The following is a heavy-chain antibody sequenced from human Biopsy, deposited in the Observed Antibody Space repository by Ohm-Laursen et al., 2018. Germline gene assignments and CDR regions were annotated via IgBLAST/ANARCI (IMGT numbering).Heavy chain of an antibody. Sequence: SDTLSLTCTVSGGSISSDYWSWIRQPPGKGLEWIGYISNRGSTNYNPSLRGRVTISVDTSKKQFSLKLTSVTAADTAVYYCARATNSTGWPYYYFYGMDVWGQGTTVTVSS. D-gene: IGHD2/OR15-2a*01. CDR1: GGSISSDY. CDR2: ISNRGST. CDR3: ARATNSTGWPYYYFYGMDV. J-gene: IGHJ6*02. V-gene: IGHV4-59*07.